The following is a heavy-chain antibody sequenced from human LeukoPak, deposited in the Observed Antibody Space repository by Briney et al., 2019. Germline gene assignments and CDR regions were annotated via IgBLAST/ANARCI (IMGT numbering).Heavy chain of an antibody. V-gene: IGHV3-33*01. Sequence: PGGSLRLSCAASGFTFSSHGMHWVRQAPGKGLGWVAGIWFDESNKYYADSVKGRFTVSRDNSKNTMDLQMNSLRAEDTAVYYCAREQYGSDDALDIWGQGTMVTVSS. CDR3: AREQYGSDDALDI. D-gene: IGHD4-17*01. J-gene: IGHJ3*02. CDR1: GFTFSSHG. CDR2: IWFDESNK.